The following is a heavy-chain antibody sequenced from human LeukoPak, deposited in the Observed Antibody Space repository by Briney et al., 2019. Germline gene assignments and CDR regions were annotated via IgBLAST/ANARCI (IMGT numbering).Heavy chain of an antibody. CDR2: ISSSGSTI. CDR1: GLTFSSYE. V-gene: IGHV3-48*03. D-gene: IGHD5-18*01. Sequence: GGSLRLSCAASGLTFSSYEMNWVRQAPGKGLEWVSYISSSGSTIYYADSVKGRFTISRDNAKNSLYLQMNSLRVEDTAVYYCGRGEPDTATDAFDIWGQGTMVTVSS. CDR3: GRGEPDTATDAFDI. J-gene: IGHJ3*02.